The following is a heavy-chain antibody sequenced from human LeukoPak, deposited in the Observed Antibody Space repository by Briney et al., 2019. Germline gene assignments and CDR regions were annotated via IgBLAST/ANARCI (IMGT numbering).Heavy chain of an antibody. CDR2: INDNGGQR. CDR1: GFAFKNYA. V-gene: IGHV3-48*01. D-gene: IGHD5-18*01. Sequence: PGGSLRLSCAASGFAFKNYAMTWVRQAPGKGLQWVSDINDNGGQRHYADSVKGRFTISRDNAKNSLYLQMNSLRAEDTAVYYCARDLGYSYGPYYMDVWGKGTTVTVSS. J-gene: IGHJ6*03. CDR3: ARDLGYSYGPYYMDV.